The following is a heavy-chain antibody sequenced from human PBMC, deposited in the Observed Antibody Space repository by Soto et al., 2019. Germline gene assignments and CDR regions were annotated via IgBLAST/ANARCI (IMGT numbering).Heavy chain of an antibody. CDR1: GYTFTSYG. D-gene: IGHD3-16*02. CDR2: ISAYNGNT. J-gene: IGHJ4*02. Sequence: QVQLVQSGAEVKKPGASVKVSCKASGYTFTSYGISWVRQAPGQGLEWMGWISAYNGNTNYAQKLQGRVTMTTDTSTSTAYMELRSLRSDDTAVYYCARDWDDYVWGSYRCSPYFDYWGQGTLVTVSS. V-gene: IGHV1-18*04. CDR3: ARDWDDYVWGSYRCSPYFDY.